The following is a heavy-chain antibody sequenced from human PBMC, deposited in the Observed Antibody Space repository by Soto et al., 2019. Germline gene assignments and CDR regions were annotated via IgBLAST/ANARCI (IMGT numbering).Heavy chain of an antibody. Sequence: QVQLQESGPGLVKPSQTLSLTCTVSGGSISSGGYYWSWIRQHPGKGLEWIGYIYYSGSTYYNPSLKSRVTLSVDTSKNQFSLKLSSVTAADTAVYYCARWDLIAARPGWFDPWGQGTLVTVSS. J-gene: IGHJ5*02. CDR1: GGSISSGGYY. D-gene: IGHD6-6*01. V-gene: IGHV4-31*03. CDR3: ARWDLIAARPGWFDP. CDR2: IYYSGST.